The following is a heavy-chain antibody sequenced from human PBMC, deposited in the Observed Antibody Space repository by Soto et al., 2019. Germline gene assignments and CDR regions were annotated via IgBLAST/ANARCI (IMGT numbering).Heavy chain of an antibody. CDR1: GFPFSSSA. Sequence: EVQLLESGGGLVQPGGSLRLSCAVSGFPFSSSAMSWVRQAPGKGLEWVSSTSASGDSTYYADSVTGRFTISRDNSKHTLYLQMNSLRAEDTAVYYCARHGGSGSFDYWGQGTLVTVSS. V-gene: IGHV3-23*01. J-gene: IGHJ4*02. CDR2: TSASGDST. D-gene: IGHD6-19*01. CDR3: ARHGGSGSFDY.